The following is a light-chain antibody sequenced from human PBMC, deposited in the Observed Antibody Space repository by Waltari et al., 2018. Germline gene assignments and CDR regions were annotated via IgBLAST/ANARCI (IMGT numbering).Light chain of an antibody. Sequence: QSALTQPASVSVSPGQSITISCFGTSSDIVVYNYVSWYQQYPGKAPKLMIYDVSKRPSGVSDRFSGSKSDNTASLTISGLRAEDEADYYCNSYTRKTASVVFGGGTKLTVL. CDR2: DVS. J-gene: IGLJ3*02. CDR1: SSDIVVYNY. CDR3: NSYTRKTASVV. V-gene: IGLV2-14*01.